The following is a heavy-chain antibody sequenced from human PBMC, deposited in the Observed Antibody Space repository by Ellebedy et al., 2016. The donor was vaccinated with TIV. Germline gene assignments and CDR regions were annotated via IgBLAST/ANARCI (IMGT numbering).Heavy chain of an antibody. CDR1: GGSISSGGYY. D-gene: IGHD5-18*01. V-gene: IGHV4-31*03. CDR3: ARDRGYSYGADP. J-gene: IGHJ5*02. CDR2: IYYSGST. Sequence: SETLSLXXTVSGGSISSGGYYWSWIHQHPGKGLEWIGYIYYSGSTYYNPSLKSRVTISVDTSKNQFSLKLSSVTAADTAVYYCARDRGYSYGADPWGQGTLVTVSS.